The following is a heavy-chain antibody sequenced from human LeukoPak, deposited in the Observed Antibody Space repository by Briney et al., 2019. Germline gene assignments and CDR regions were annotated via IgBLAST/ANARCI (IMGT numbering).Heavy chain of an antibody. CDR1: GGSISGYY. D-gene: IGHD3-10*01. CDR3: ARGRGDYYGSGSYTISPHPLDY. CDR2: IYYSGIT. J-gene: IGHJ4*02. Sequence: SGTLSLTCTVSGGSISGYYWSWIRQPPGKGLEWIGYIYYSGITNYNPSLKSRVTISVDTSKNQFSLKLSSVTAADTAMYYCARGRGDYYGSGSYTISPHPLDYWGQGTLVTVSS. V-gene: IGHV4-59*13.